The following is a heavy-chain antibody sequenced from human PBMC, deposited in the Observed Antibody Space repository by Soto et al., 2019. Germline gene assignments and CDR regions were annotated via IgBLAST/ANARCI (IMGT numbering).Heavy chain of an antibody. CDR3: ARPFDSSGSSCYGHAADY. Sequence: GESLKISCKGSGYSFTSYWIGWVRQMPGKGLECMGIIYPGDSDTRYSPSFQGQVTISADKSISTAYLQWSSLKASDSAMYYCARPFDSSGSSCYGHAADYWGQGTVVTVSS. CDR2: IYPGDSDT. V-gene: IGHV5-51*01. CDR1: GYSFTSYW. D-gene: IGHD6-19*01. J-gene: IGHJ4*02.